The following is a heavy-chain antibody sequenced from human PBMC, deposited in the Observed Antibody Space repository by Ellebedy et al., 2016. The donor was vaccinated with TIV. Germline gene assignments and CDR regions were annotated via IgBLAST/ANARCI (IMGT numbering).Heavy chain of an antibody. Sequence: ASVKVSCKASGYTLSSNSYLNWVRQAPGQGLEWMGIINPSDGGTSYAERFQDRVTMTSDPATQTVYLELSRLRSEETAVYYCAREAAAGPLSYLAYWGRGTLIIVSS. CDR1: GYTLSSNSY. V-gene: IGHV1-46*01. J-gene: IGHJ4*02. D-gene: IGHD6-13*01. CDR2: INPSDGGT. CDR3: AREAAAGPLSYLAY.